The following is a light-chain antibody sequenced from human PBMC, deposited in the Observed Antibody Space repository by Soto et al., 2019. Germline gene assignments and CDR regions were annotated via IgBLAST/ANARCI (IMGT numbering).Light chain of an antibody. CDR2: DVS. V-gene: IGLV2-14*03. CDR1: SSDVGGYNY. CDR3: SSYTNSNARV. Sequence: QSALTQPASVSGSPGQSITISCTGTSSDVGGYNYVSWYQQHLDKAPKLMIYDVSYRPSGVSNRFSGSKSGNTASLTISGLQAEDEADYYCSSYTNSNARVFGTGTKVTVL. J-gene: IGLJ1*01.